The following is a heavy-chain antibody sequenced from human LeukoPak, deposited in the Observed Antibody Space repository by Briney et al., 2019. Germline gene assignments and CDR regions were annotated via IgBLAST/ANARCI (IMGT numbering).Heavy chain of an antibody. CDR1: SLIFSHAW. J-gene: IGHJ3*02. Sequence: GGSLRLSCVFPSLIFSHAWMNWVRQAPGKGLEWVGRVKSVAEGGASEYGTAVKGRFTISRDDSKKTVYLQMHNLSTEDTALYYCIKNTGDFDIWGQGTMVIVSS. CDR2: VKSVAEGGAS. CDR3: IKNTGDFDI. D-gene: IGHD4-17*01. V-gene: IGHV3-15*07.